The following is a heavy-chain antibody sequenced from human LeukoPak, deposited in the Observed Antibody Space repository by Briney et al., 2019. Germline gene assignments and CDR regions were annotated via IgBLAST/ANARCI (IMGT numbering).Heavy chain of an antibody. V-gene: IGHV4-61*02. CDR2: IYNSGST. CDR1: GRPISSGSYH. D-gene: IGHD5-24*01. CDR3: ARGRDGYNYGTDY. Sequence: SDTLTLTCTVSGRPISSGSYHWSWIRQPAGKGLETNGPIYNSGSTNYNPSLKSRVTISVDTSKNQFSLKLSSVTAEDTAVYYCARGRDGYNYGTDYWGQGTLVTVSS. J-gene: IGHJ4*02.